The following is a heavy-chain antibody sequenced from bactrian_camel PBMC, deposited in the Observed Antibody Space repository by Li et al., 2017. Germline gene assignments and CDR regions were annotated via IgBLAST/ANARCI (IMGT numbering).Heavy chain of an antibody. D-gene: IGHD5*01. CDR1: GYTFSRLC. CDR2: IHNRSGST. J-gene: IGHJ4*01. Sequence: QLVESGGGSVQAGGSLRLSCAASGYTFSRLCMGWFRQVSGTEREGVAVIHNRSGSTYAADSVKGRFTISQDNAKTTVYLQMNNLKPEDTGMYYCAASSDVFCYGLSAPVFTAFNQWGLGTQVTVS. V-gene: IGHV3S25*01. CDR3: AASSDVFCYGLSAPVFTAFNQ.